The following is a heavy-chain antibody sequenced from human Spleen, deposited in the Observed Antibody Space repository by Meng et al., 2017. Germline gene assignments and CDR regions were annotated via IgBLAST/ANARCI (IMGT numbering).Heavy chain of an antibody. Sequence: GGSLRLSCAPSGFTFSSYEMNWVRQAPGKGLEWVANIKQDGSEKYYVDSVKGRFTISRDNAKNSLYLQMNSLRAEDTAVYYCARKVDYGDYHDYWGQGTLVTVSS. CDR2: IKQDGSEK. D-gene: IGHD4-17*01. J-gene: IGHJ4*02. V-gene: IGHV3-7*01. CDR3: ARKVDYGDYHDY. CDR1: GFTFSSYE.